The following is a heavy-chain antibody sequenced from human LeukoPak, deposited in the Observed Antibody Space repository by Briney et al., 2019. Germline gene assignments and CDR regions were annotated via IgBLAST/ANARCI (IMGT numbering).Heavy chain of an antibody. V-gene: IGHV4-30-4*01. CDR2: IYYSGST. Sequence: PSETLSLTCTVSGGSISSGDYYWSWIRQPPGKGLEWIGYIYYSGSTYYNPSLKSRVTISVDTSKNQFSLKLSSVTAADTAVHYCASSPYDFWSGYYFWFDPWGQGTLVTVSS. CDR3: ASSPYDFWSGYYFWFDP. CDR1: GGSISSGDYY. D-gene: IGHD3-3*01. J-gene: IGHJ5*02.